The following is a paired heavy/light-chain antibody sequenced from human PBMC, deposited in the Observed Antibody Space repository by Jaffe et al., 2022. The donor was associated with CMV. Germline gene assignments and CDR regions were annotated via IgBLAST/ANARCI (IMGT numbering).Light chain of an antibody. CDR1: QGISSF. Sequence: DIQLTQSPSFLSASVGDRVTITCRASQGISSFLAWYQQKPGKAPKLLIYATSTLQSGVPSRFSGSGSGTEFTLTISSLQPEDFATYYCQQHNGYPLTFGGGTKVEIK. CDR3: QQHNGYPLT. V-gene: IGKV1-9*01. J-gene: IGKJ4*01. CDR2: ATS.
Heavy chain of an antibody. D-gene: IGHD6-13*01. CDR1: GFTFSDHY. J-gene: IGHJ4*02. CDR2: IRNKANTYTT. V-gene: IGHV3-72*01. CDR3: ARVADSSWSSTVDDY. Sequence: EVQLVESGGGLVQPGGSLGLSCAASGFTFSDHYMDWVRQTPGKGLEWVGRIRNKANTYTTQYAASVRGRFTISRDDSKNSLYLQMNSLKTDDTAVYYCARVADSSWSSTVDDYWGQGALVTVSS.